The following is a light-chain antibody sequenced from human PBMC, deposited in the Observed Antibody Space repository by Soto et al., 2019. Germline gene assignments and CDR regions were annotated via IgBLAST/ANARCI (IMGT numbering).Light chain of an antibody. V-gene: IGLV2-14*03. CDR2: DVS. CDR3: SSYTSSNTYV. CDR1: SSDVGGYNY. J-gene: IGLJ1*01. Sequence: QSALTQPASVSGSPGQSITISCTGTSSDVGGYNYVSWYQHHPGKVPQLMIYDVSHRPSGVSNRFSGSKSGNTASLTISVLQAEDEADYYCSSYTSSNTYVFGTGTKLTVL.